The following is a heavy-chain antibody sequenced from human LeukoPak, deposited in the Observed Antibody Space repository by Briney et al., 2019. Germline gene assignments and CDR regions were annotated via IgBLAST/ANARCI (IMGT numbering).Heavy chain of an antibody. J-gene: IGHJ4*02. CDR1: GFTFGSYS. CDR2: INTNGGRT. Sequence: GGSLRLSCEASGFTFGSYSMHWVRQAPGKGLEYVSAINTNGGRTYYANSVKGRFTISRDNAKNSLYLQMNSLRAEDTAVYYCARRVDYYDSSGYYYIPYYFDYWGQGTLVTVSS. CDR3: ARRVDYYDSSGYYYIPYYFDY. D-gene: IGHD3-22*01. V-gene: IGHV3-64*01.